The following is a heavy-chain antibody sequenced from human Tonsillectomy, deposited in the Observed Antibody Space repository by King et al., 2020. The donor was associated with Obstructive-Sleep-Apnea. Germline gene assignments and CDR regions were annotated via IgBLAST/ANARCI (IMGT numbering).Heavy chain of an antibody. D-gene: IGHD3-22*01. CDR1: GYSFTSYW. V-gene: IGHV5-51*01. J-gene: IGHJ5*02. CDR2: IYPGDSDT. Sequence: VQLVESGAEVKKPGESLRISCKGSGYSFTSYWIGWVRQMPGKGLEWMGIIYPGDSDTRYSPSFQGHVTISVDKSISTAYLQWSSLKASDTAMYYCARRDDSSGYYWGCFDPWGQGTLVTVSS. CDR3: ARRDDSSGYYWGCFDP.